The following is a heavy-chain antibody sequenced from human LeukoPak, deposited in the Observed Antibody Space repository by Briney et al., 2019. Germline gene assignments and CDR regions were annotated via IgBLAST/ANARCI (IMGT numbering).Heavy chain of an antibody. Sequence: ASVKVSCKASGYTFTSYYIDWVRQAPGQGLEWMGIINPSGGTTSYAQKFQGRLTMTRDTSTSTVYMELSSLRSEDTAVYYCAKDSAAPGTRGWFDPWGQGTLVTVSS. V-gene: IGHV1-46*01. CDR1: GYTFTSYY. CDR2: INPSGGTT. CDR3: AKDSAAPGTRGWFDP. J-gene: IGHJ5*02. D-gene: IGHD6-13*01.